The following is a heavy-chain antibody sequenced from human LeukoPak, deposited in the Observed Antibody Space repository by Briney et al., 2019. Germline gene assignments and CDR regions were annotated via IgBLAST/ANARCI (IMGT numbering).Heavy chain of an antibody. CDR2: FDPEDGET. J-gene: IGHJ4*02. V-gene: IGHV1-24*01. D-gene: IGHD3-22*01. CDR1: GYTLTELS. CDR3: ATDGGTHYDSSGRRVYYFEY. Sequence: ASVKVSCKVSGYTLTELSMHWVRQAPGKGLEWMGGFDPEDGETIHAQKFQGRVTMTEDTSTDTAYMELSSLRSEDTAVYYCATDGGTHYDSSGRRVYYFEYWGQGALVTVSS.